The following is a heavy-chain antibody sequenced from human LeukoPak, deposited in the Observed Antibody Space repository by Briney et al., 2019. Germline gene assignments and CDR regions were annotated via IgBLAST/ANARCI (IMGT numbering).Heavy chain of an antibody. CDR2: IYYSGST. Sequence: SETLSLTCTVSGGSISSYYWSWIRQPPGKGLEWIGYIYYSGSTNYNPSLKSRVTISVDTSKNQFSLKLSSVTAADTAVYYCARGVAGSRGSYLVNYYYYYYMDVWGKGTTVTISS. CDR3: ARGVAGSRGSYLVNYYYYYYMDV. J-gene: IGHJ6*03. V-gene: IGHV4-59*01. CDR1: GGSISSYY. D-gene: IGHD1-26*01.